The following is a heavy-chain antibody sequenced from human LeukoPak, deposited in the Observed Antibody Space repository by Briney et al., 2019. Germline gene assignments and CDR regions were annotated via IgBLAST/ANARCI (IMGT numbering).Heavy chain of an antibody. CDR1: GFTFSTFS. J-gene: IGHJ3*02. V-gene: IGHV3-23*01. D-gene: IGHD3/OR15-3a*01. CDR3: ARVTSRFWTGYYDPFDI. CDR2: ISDSGGIT. Sequence: GGSLRLSCAASGFTFSTFSMSWVRQASGKGLEWVSTISDSGGITDYADSVKGRFTISRDNSKNTLYLQMNSLRAEDTALYYCARVTSRFWTGYYDPFDIWGQGTMVTVSS.